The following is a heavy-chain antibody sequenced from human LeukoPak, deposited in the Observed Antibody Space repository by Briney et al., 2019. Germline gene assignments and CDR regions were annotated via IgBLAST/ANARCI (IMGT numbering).Heavy chain of an antibody. D-gene: IGHD5-18*01. J-gene: IGHJ5*02. Sequence: GGSLRLSCVASGFTFSSYAMSWVRQAPGKGLEWVSGISGSADTAHSADSVKGRFTISRDNSKNTLFLQMHSLRADDTAVYYCARVRRQLWFVVGSGWFDPWGQGTLVTVSS. CDR2: ISGSADTA. CDR1: GFTFSSYA. CDR3: ARVRRQLWFVVGSGWFDP. V-gene: IGHV3-23*01.